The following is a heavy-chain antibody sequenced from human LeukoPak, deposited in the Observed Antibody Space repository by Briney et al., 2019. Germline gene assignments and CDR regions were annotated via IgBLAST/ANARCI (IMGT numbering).Heavy chain of an antibody. V-gene: IGHV4-34*01. J-gene: IGHJ4*02. CDR3: ARTGYSCGDY. CDR2: INHSGST. D-gene: IGHD5-18*01. CDR1: GDSISSYY. Sequence: PSETLSLTCTVSGDSISSYYWSWIRQPPGKGLEWIGEINHSGSTNYNPSLKSRVTISVDTSKNQFSLKLSSVTAADTAVYYCARTGYSCGDYWGQGTLVTVSS.